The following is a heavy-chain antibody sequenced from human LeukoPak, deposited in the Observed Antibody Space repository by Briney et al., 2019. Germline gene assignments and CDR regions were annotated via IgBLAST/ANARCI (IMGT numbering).Heavy chain of an antibody. V-gene: IGHV4-59*01. CDR1: GGSINSDY. D-gene: IGHD5-18*01. CDR3: ARTLGEGYSYGYGWFDP. J-gene: IGHJ5*02. Sequence: SETLSLTCSVSGGSINSDYWNWIRQPPGKGLEWIGYIYHSGSTNYNPSLKSRVTISVDTSKNQFSLKLSSVTAADTAVYYCARTLGEGYSYGYGWFDPWGQGTLVTVSS. CDR2: IYHSGST.